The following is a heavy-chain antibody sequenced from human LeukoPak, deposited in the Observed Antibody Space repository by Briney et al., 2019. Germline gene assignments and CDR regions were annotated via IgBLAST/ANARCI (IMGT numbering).Heavy chain of an antibody. CDR1: GFSFSSYG. CDR2: IWYDGTKK. V-gene: IGHV3-33*01. Sequence: GGSLSLSCAASGFSFSSYGMHWVRQAPGKGPEWVGMIWYDGTKKYYGDSVKGRFTISRDNSMNTLYLQMNSLRAEDTAMYYCARGYSSSWTFFGYWGQGTLVTVSS. J-gene: IGHJ4*02. D-gene: IGHD6-13*01. CDR3: ARGYSSSWTFFGY.